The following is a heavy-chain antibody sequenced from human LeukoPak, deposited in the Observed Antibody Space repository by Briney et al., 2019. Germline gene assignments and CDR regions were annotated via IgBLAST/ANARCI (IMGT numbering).Heavy chain of an antibody. Sequence: GGSLRLSCAASGFTFSSYAMSWVRQAPGKGLEWVSAISGSGGSTYYADSVKGRFTISRDNSKNTLYLQMNSLRAEDTAVYYCAKNPRRYCSSTRCEFDYWGQGTMVTVSS. V-gene: IGHV3-23*01. CDR3: AKNPRRYCSSTRCEFDY. CDR1: GFTFSSYA. J-gene: IGHJ4*02. D-gene: IGHD2-2*01. CDR2: ISGSGGST.